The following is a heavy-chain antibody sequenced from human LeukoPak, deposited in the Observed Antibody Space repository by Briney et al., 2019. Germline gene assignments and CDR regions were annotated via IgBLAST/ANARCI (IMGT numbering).Heavy chain of an antibody. J-gene: IGHJ4*02. CDR1: GGSITGYY. D-gene: IGHD2-15*01. CDR2: VYSSGVG. Sequence: SETLSLTCTVSGGSITGYYWNWIRQPAGQGLEWLGRVYSSGVGNYNPSLTSRVTMSVDTSKNQFSLKLTSLTAADTAVYYCARAKVVVAATTTFDYWGQGTLVTVSS. V-gene: IGHV4-4*07. CDR3: ARAKVVVAATTTFDY.